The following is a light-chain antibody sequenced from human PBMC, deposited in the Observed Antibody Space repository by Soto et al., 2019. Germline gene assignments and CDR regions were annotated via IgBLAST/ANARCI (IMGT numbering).Light chain of an antibody. V-gene: IGKV3-20*01. CDR2: GAS. J-gene: IGKJ4*01. CDR3: QQYNSYSGT. Sequence: EILLTQSPVILSLSPGERATLACRASQSISSDHLDWYQQRPGQSPRLLIYGASSRTTGVPDRFSGSGSGTDFTLTISSLQPDDFATYYCQQYNSYSGTFGGGTKVDIK. CDR1: QSISSDH.